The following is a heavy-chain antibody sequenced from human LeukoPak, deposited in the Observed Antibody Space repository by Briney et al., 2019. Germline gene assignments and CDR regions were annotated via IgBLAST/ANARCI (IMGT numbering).Heavy chain of an antibody. V-gene: IGHV3-23*01. CDR1: GFTFSSYA. CDR2: ISGSGGST. CDR3: AKVQYCSSTSCYEGCDY. D-gene: IGHD2-2*01. J-gene: IGHJ4*02. Sequence: GGSLRLSCAASGFTFSSYAMSWVRQAPGRGLEWVSAISGSGGSTYYADSVKGRFTISRDNSKNTLYLQMNSLRAEDTAVYYCAKVQYCSSTSCYEGCDYWGQGTLVTVSS.